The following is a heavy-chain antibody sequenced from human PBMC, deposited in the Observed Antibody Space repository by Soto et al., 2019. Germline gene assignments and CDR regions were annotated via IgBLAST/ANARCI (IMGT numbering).Heavy chain of an antibody. Sequence: SETLSLTCAVYGGSFSGYYWSWIRQPPGKGLEWIGEINHSGSTNYNPSLKSRVTISVDTSKNQFSLKLSSVTAADTAVYYCARGPQWRPDGRGCYYYMGVWGKGTTVPVSS. D-gene: IGHD6-19*01. CDR2: INHSGST. CDR3: ARGPQWRPDGRGCYYYMGV. J-gene: IGHJ6*03. CDR1: GGSFSGYY. V-gene: IGHV4-34*01.